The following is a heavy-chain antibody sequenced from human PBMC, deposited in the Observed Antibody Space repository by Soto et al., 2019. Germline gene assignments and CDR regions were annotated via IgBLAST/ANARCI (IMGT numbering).Heavy chain of an antibody. CDR3: AKVSDTAMVTAGGWFDY. J-gene: IGHJ4*02. Sequence: EVQLLESGGGLVQPGGSLRLSCAASGFTFSSYAMSWVRQAPGKGLEWVSAISGSGGSTYYADSVKGRFTISRDNSKNTLYLQMNSLRAEDTAVYYCAKVSDTAMVTAGGWFDYWGQGTLVTVSS. V-gene: IGHV3-23*01. CDR2: ISGSGGST. CDR1: GFTFSSYA. D-gene: IGHD5-18*01.